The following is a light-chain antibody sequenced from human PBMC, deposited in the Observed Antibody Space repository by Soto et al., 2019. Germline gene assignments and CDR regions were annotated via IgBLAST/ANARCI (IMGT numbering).Light chain of an antibody. V-gene: IGKV3-15*01. CDR3: QQYNNWPPVT. Sequence: EIVMTQSPATLSVSPGERATLSCRASQSVSSNLAWYQQKPGHAPRLLIYAASTRATGIPARFSGSGSGTEFTLTISSLQSEDFAVYYCQQYNNWPPVTFGQGTKVEIK. CDR1: QSVSSN. CDR2: AAS. J-gene: IGKJ1*01.